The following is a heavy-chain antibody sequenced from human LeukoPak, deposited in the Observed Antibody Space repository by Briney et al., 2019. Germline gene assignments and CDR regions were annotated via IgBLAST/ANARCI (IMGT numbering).Heavy chain of an antibody. D-gene: IGHD3-16*01. J-gene: IGHJ4*02. CDR1: GGSISSDSYY. CDR2: IYTSGST. Sequence: SQTLSLTCSVSGGSISSDSYYWSWIRQPAGKGLEWIGRIYTSGSTNYNPSLKSRVSISVDTSKNQFSLKLSSVTAADTAVYYCARDWSGLHYWGQGTLVTVSS. V-gene: IGHV4-61*02. CDR3: ARDWSGLHY.